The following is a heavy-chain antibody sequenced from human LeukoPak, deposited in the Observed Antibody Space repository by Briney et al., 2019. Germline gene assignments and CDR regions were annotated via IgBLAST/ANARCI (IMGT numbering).Heavy chain of an antibody. J-gene: IGHJ4*02. CDR1: GGSFSGYY. D-gene: IGHD5-18*01. V-gene: IGHV4-34*01. CDR2: INHSGST. CDR3: ARREGDTSMVRSFDY. Sequence: PSETLSLTCAVYGGSFSGYYWSWIRQPPGKGLEWIGEINHSGSTNYNPSLKSRVTISVDTSKSQFSLNLSSGTAADTAVYYCARREGDTSMVRSFDYWGQGTLVTVSS.